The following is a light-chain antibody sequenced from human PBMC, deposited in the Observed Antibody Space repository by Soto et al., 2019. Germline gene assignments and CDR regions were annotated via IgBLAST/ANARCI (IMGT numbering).Light chain of an antibody. V-gene: IGKV2-30*01. Sequence: EVVMTQSPRNLPVTLGQPASISCWSSQGLVYSDGNTYLNWFQQRPGHSPRRLLYKVSFRGSGVPDRVSGSGSGTAFTLTISRVEAEDVGIYYCMQATHWPPYTFGQGTKLEIK. CDR3: MQATHWPPYT. CDR1: QGLVYSDGNTY. J-gene: IGKJ2*01. CDR2: KVS.